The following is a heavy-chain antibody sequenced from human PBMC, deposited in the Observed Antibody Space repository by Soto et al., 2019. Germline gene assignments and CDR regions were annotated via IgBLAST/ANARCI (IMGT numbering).Heavy chain of an antibody. CDR2: ISSSSGYI. Sequence: GGSLRLSCAASGFTFSSYAMHWVRQAPGKGLEWVSSISSSSGYIYYADSVKGRFTISRDNAKNSLYLQMNSLRAEDTAVYYCARDTTSPPRYFDYWGQGTLVTVSS. J-gene: IGHJ4*02. D-gene: IGHD1-1*01. V-gene: IGHV3-21*01. CDR3: ARDTTSPPRYFDY. CDR1: GFTFSSYA.